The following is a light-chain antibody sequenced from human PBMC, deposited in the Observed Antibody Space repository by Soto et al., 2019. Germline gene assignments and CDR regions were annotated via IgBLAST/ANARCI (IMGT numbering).Light chain of an antibody. CDR1: QSVSSN. Sequence: EIVMTQSPATLSVSPGERATLSCRASQSVSSNLAWYQQKPGQAPRLLIYDASTRATGIAARFSGIGSGTEFTLTISSLQPEDFAVYSCQQYHNRPRTFGQGAKVEIK. CDR2: DAS. J-gene: IGKJ1*01. CDR3: QQYHNRPRT. V-gene: IGKV3-15*01.